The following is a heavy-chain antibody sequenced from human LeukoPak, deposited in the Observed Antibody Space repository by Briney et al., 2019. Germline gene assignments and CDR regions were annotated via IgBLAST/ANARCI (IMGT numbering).Heavy chain of an antibody. J-gene: IGHJ4*02. D-gene: IGHD5-12*01. CDR3: ARLSTLVYSGDDY. V-gene: IGHV4-39*01. Sequence: PSETLSLTCTVYGGSISSSSYYWGWIRQPPGKGLEWIGSIYYSGSTYYNPSLKSRVTISVDTSKNQFSLKLSSVTAADTAVYYCARLSTLVYSGDDYWGQGTLVTVSS. CDR1: GGSISSSSYY. CDR2: IYYSGST.